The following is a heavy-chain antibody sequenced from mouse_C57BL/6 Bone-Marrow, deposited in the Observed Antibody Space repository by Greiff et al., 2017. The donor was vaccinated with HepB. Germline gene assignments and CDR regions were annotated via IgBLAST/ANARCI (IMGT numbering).Heavy chain of an antibody. Sequence: QVQLQQPGAELVKPGASVKLSCKASGYTFTSYWMQWVKQRPGQGLEWIGEIGPSDSYTNYNQKFKGKATLTVDTSSSTAYMQLSSLTSEDSEVYDCASYDGYCYAMDDWGQGTSVTVSS. D-gene: IGHD2-3*01. CDR2: IGPSDSYT. J-gene: IGHJ4*01. CDR1: GYTFTSYW. CDR3: ASYDGYCYAMDD. V-gene: IGHV1-50*01.